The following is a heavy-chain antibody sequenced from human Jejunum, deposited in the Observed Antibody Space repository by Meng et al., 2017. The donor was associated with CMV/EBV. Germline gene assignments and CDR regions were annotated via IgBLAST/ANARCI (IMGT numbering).Heavy chain of an antibody. CDR3: AHFVGGYYPSRPDY. D-gene: IGHD1-26*01. J-gene: IGHJ4*02. Sequence: QISLEESGPTLVKPTPTLTLTCSFSGFSPSTSGEGVGWIRQPPGKALEWLALIYRGDDKRYSPSLNSRLTIAKDTSKNEVVLTLTNMGPIDTGTYYCAHFVGGYYPSRPDYWGQGTLVTVSS. V-gene: IGHV2-5*02. CDR1: GFSPSTSGEG. CDR2: IYRGDDK.